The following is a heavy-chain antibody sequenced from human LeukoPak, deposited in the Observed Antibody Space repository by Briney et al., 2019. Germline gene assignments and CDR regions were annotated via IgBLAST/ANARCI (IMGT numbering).Heavy chain of an antibody. J-gene: IGHJ3*02. CDR2: IVVGSGNT. CDR1: GFTFTSSA. D-gene: IGHD6-19*01. V-gene: IGHV1-58*02. Sequence: GASVKVSCKASGFTFTSSAMQWVRQARGQRLEWIGWIVVGSGNTNYAQKFQERVTITRDMSTSTAYMELSSLRSEDTAVYYCAAEAVAGKDAFDNWGQGTMVTVSS. CDR3: AAEAVAGKDAFDN.